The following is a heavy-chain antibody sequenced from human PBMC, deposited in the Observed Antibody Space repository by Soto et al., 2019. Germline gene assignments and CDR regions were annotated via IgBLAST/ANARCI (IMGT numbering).Heavy chain of an antibody. CDR2: IIPIFGTA. CDR3: ARVVVRIQYDAFDI. J-gene: IGHJ3*02. D-gene: IGHD3-10*01. Sequence: SVKVSCKASGGTFSSYAISWVRQAPGQGLEWMGGIIPIFGTANYAQKFQGRVTITADESTSTAYMELSSLRSEDTAVYYCARVVVRIQYDAFDIWGQGTMVTVSS. CDR1: GGTFSSYA. V-gene: IGHV1-69*13.